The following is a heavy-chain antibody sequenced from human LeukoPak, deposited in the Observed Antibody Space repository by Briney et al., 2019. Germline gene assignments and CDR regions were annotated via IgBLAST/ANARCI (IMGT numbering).Heavy chain of an antibody. D-gene: IGHD3-3*01. CDR3: ARIYLITIFGVVIKEDY. V-gene: IGHV4-59*12. CDR2: IYYSGST. Sequence: PSETLSLTCTVSGGSISSYYWSWIRQPPGKGLEWIGYIYYSGSTNYNPSLKSRVTISVDTSKNQFSLKLSSVTAADTAVYYCARIYLITIFGVVIKEDYWGQGTLVTVSS. J-gene: IGHJ4*02. CDR1: GGSISSYY.